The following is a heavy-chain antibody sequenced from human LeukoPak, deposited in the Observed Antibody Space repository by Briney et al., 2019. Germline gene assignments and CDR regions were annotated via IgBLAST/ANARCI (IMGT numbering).Heavy chain of an antibody. J-gene: IGHJ5*02. Sequence: GASVKVSCKASGYTFTSYGISWVRQAPGQGLEWMGWISANNGNTNYAHNVQGRVTMTTDTSTSTAYMELRTLRSDDTAVYYCARGALPPTVTTPGWFDPWGQGTLVTVSS. D-gene: IGHD4-17*01. CDR3: ARGALPPTVTTPGWFDP. V-gene: IGHV1-18*01. CDR1: GYTFTSYG. CDR2: ISANNGNT.